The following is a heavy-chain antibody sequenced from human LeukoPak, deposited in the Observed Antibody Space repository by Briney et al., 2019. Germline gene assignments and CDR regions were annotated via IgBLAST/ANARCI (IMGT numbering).Heavy chain of an antibody. V-gene: IGHV3-30*04. Sequence: PGRSLRLSCAGSGFTFSDYALHWVRQAPGKGLEWVALILYDGSKKFYADPLKGRFTISRDNSKNTLSLQMNNLRVEDTAGYYCASGGPTRGTLDYWGQGTLVTVSS. D-gene: IGHD1-26*01. CDR2: ILYDGSKK. J-gene: IGHJ4*02. CDR1: GFTFSDYA. CDR3: ASGGPTRGTLDY.